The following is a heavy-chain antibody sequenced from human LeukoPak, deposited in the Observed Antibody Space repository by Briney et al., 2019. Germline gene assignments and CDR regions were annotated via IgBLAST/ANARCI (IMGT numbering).Heavy chain of an antibody. V-gene: IGHV1-69*04. CDR2: IIPILGIA. D-gene: IGHD6-13*01. CDR3: ARDGGIAAAGLDY. Sequence: ASVKVSCKASGGTFSSYAISWVRQAPGQGLEWMGRIIPILGIANYAQKFQGRVTITADKSTSTAYMELSSLRSEDTAVYYCARDGGIAAAGLDYWGQGTLVTVSS. CDR1: GGTFSSYA. J-gene: IGHJ4*02.